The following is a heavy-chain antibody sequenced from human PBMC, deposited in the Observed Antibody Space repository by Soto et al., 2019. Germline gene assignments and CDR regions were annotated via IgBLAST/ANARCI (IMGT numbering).Heavy chain of an antibody. CDR3: ARGRLRLGGYYHYGMEV. Sequence: SQTLSLTCAISGDSVSSNSAAWNWIRQSPSRGLEWLGRTYYRSKWYNDYAVSVKSRITINPDTSKNQFSLQLNSVTPEDRGVYSCARGRLRLGGYYHYGMEVWGQGTTVFVS. V-gene: IGHV6-1*01. CDR2: TYYRSKWYN. J-gene: IGHJ6*02. D-gene: IGHD5-18*01. CDR1: GDSVSSNSAA.